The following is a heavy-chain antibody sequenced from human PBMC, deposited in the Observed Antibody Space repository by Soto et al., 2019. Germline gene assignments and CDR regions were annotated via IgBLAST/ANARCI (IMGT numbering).Heavy chain of an antibody. CDR1: GGSISSGGYY. V-gene: IGHV4-31*03. CDR3: AREGPPVLRFLEWSKYAFDI. Sequence: QVQLQESGPGLVKPSQTLSLTCTVSGGSISSGGYYWSWIRQHPGKGLEWIGYIYYSGSTYYNPSLKSRVTISVDPSKDQLSLKLSSVTAADTAVYYCAREGPPVLRFLEWSKYAFDIWGQGTMVTVSS. J-gene: IGHJ3*02. D-gene: IGHD3-3*01. CDR2: IYYSGST.